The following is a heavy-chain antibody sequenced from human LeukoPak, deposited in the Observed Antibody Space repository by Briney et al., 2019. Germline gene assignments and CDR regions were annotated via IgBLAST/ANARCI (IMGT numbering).Heavy chain of an antibody. CDR2: RKEDGSEK. V-gene: IGHV3-7*01. CDR1: GFTFSSYA. D-gene: IGHD3-22*01. J-gene: IGHJ3*02. CDR3: ARVPGYYDSSGYRGGDVAFDI. Sequence: GGSLRLSCAASGFTFSSYAMHWVRQAQGKGLEWVANRKEDGSEKYYVDSLKGRFTISRDNAKNSLYLQMNSLRAEDTAVYYCARVPGYYDSSGYRGGDVAFDIWGQGTMVTVSS.